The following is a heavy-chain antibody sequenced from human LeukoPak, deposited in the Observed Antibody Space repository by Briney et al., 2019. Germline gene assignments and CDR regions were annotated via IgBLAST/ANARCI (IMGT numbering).Heavy chain of an antibody. J-gene: IGHJ6*02. D-gene: IGHD6-19*01. CDR3: AKVGYSSGWYGGYYYYYGMDV. CDR1: GFTFSSYG. Sequence: SGGSLRLSCAASGFTFSSYGMHWVRQAPGKGLEWVAVISYDGSNKYYADSVKGRFTISRDNSKNTLYLQVNSLRAEDTAVYYCAKVGYSSGWYGGYYYYYGMDVWGQGTTVIVSS. V-gene: IGHV3-30*18. CDR2: ISYDGSNK.